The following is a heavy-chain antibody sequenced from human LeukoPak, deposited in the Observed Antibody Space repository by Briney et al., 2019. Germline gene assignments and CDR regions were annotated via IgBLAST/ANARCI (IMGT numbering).Heavy chain of an antibody. V-gene: IGHV4-4*02. Sequence: SETLSLTCAVSGGSISSSNWWSWVHQPPGKGLEWIGEIYHSGSTNYNPFLKSRVTISVDKSKNQFSLKLSSVTAADTAVYYCARYSSGWYGGFDYWGQGTLVTVSS. CDR2: IYHSGST. J-gene: IGHJ4*02. D-gene: IGHD6-19*01. CDR3: ARYSSGWYGGFDY. CDR1: GGSISSSNW.